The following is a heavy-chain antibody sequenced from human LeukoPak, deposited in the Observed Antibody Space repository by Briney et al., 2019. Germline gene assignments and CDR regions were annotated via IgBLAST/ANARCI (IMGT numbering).Heavy chain of an antibody. CDR1: GYTFTSYG. D-gene: IGHD2-15*01. CDR2: ISAYNGNT. CDR3: ARGGYWYGGSCLANWFDP. Sequence: ASVKVSCKASGYTFTSYGISWVRQAPGQGLEWMGWISAYNGNTNYAQKLQGRVTMTTGTSTSTAYMELRSLRSDDTAVCYCARGGYWYGGSCLANWFDPRGQGTLVTVSS. J-gene: IGHJ5*02. V-gene: IGHV1-18*01.